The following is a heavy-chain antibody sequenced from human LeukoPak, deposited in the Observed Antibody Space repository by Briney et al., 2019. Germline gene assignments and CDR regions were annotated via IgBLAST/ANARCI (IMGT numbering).Heavy chain of an antibody. CDR2: IASETYGGTA. J-gene: IGHJ4*02. V-gene: IGHV3-49*04. CDR1: GFTFGDYA. D-gene: IGHD3-22*01. CDR3: TTAAMLSDSSGYHYNHFDY. Sequence: GGSLRLSCTASGFTFGDYAMTWVRQAPGKGLEWVGFIASETYGGTAEYAASVKGRFTISRDDSKNTLYLQMNSLKTEDTAVYYCTTAAMLSDSSGYHYNHFDYWGQGTLVTVSS.